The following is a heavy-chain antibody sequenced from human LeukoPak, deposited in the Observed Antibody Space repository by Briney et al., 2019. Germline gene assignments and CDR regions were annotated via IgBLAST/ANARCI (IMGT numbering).Heavy chain of an antibody. CDR2: ITGSGAFT. CDR1: GFTFITYS. D-gene: IGHD3-22*01. Sequence: GGSLRLSCAASGFTFITYSMTWVRQAPGRGLEWVSAITGSGAFTDYADSVKGRFTISRDNPKNTLYLRMNSLRAEETGVYYSASRYYYDSSGYYSNLFFHHWDKGTLVRVFS. V-gene: IGHV3-23*01. CDR3: ASRYYYDSSGYYSNLFFHH. J-gene: IGHJ4*02.